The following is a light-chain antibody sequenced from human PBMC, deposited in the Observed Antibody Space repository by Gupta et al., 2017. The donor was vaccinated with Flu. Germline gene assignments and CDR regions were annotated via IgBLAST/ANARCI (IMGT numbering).Light chain of an antibody. V-gene: IGKV1-12*01. J-gene: IGKJ4*01. CDR2: AAS. CDR3: QQANSLPLT. CDR1: QDITSW. Sequence: GDRVIISCRASQDITSWLAWYQQKPGKAPKLLIHAASSLQSGVPSRFSGSGYGTDFTLTISSLQPEDFASYYCQQANSLPLTFGGGTKVEIK.